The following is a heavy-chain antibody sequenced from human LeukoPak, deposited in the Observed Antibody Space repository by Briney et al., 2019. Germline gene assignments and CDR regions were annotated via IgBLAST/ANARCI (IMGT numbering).Heavy chain of an antibody. CDR2: ISSSSSYI. V-gene: IGHV3-21*01. Sequence: GGSLRLSCAASGFTFSSYSMNWVRQAPGKGLEWVSSISSSSSYIYYADSVKGRFTISRDNAKNTLYLQMNSLRAEDTAVYCCARDWFHAIDYWGQGTLVTASS. CDR1: GFTFSSYS. CDR3: ARDWFHAIDY. J-gene: IGHJ4*02. D-gene: IGHD2/OR15-2a*01.